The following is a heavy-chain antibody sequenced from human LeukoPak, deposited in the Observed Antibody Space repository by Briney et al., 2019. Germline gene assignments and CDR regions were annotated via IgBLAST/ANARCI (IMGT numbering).Heavy chain of an antibody. CDR3: AREFELPDTPDHDY. CDR2: ISRSGSII. D-gene: IGHD1-26*01. V-gene: IGHV3-11*01. J-gene: IGHJ4*02. Sequence: GGSLRLSCAASGFTFSDYYMSWIRQAPGKGLERVSYISRSGSIIYYADSVKGRFTISRDNAKNSLYLQMNSLRAEDTAVYYCAREFELPDTPDHDYWGQGTLVTVSS. CDR1: GFTFSDYY.